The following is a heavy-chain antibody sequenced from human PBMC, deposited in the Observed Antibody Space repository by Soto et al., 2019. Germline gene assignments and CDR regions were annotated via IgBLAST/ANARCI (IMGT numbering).Heavy chain of an antibody. CDR1: GYSFTSYW. V-gene: IGHV5-10-1*01. D-gene: IGHD2-2*02. CDR2: IDPRDSYT. Sequence: GESLKISCKGSGYSFTSYWLSRVRQMPGEGLGGVGRIDPRDSYTNYSPPFHGHVTISADKSISTAYLQCGSLKASDTAMDYCARCRAIVVVPAAITGEDGMDVWGQGTTVTVSS. CDR3: ARCRAIVVVPAAITGEDGMDV. J-gene: IGHJ6*02.